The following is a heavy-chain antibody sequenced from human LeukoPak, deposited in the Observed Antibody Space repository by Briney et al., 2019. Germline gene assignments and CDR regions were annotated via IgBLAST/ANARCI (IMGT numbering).Heavy chain of an antibody. Sequence: SETLSLTCAVSGASISSHYWSWIRQPPGKGLEWIGYTSGSISDNPSLKSRAAVSVDPSQNQVSLSLTSVTAADTAVYYCARVLFGLGTTDFYMDVWGKGTTVTVSS. V-gene: IGHV4-59*11. CDR1: GASISSHY. CDR3: ARVLFGLGTTDFYMDV. CDR2: TSGSI. J-gene: IGHJ6*03. D-gene: IGHD3/OR15-3a*01.